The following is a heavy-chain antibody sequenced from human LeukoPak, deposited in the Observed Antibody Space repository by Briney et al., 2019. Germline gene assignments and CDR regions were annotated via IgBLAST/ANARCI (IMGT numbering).Heavy chain of an antibody. CDR3: AGPRGGYSSGWYGYYYGMDV. V-gene: IGHV1-69*13. Sequence: SVKVSCKASGGTFISYAISWVRQAPGQGLEWMGGIIPIFGTANYAQKFQGRVTITADESTSTAYMELSSLRSEDTAVYYCAGPRGGYSSGWYGYYYGMDVWGQGTTVTVSS. D-gene: IGHD6-19*01. CDR2: IIPIFGTA. J-gene: IGHJ6*02. CDR1: GGTFISYA.